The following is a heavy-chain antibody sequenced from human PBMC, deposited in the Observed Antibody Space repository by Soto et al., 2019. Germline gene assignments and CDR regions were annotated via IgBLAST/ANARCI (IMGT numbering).Heavy chain of an antibody. D-gene: IGHD6-13*01. CDR3: ARWRAGFIPAPPRYGMDV. J-gene: IGHJ6*02. CDR1: GFTFSSYD. CDR2: IGTAGDT. V-gene: IGHV3-13*01. Sequence: SLRLSFAASGFTFSSYDMHWVRQATGKGLEWVSAIGTAGDTYYPGSVKGRFTISRENAKNSLYLQMNSLRAEDTAVYYCARWRAGFIPAPPRYGMDVWGQGTTVTVSS.